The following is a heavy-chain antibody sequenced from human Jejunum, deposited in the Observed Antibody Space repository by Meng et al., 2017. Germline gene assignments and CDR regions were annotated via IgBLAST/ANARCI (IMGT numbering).Heavy chain of an antibody. J-gene: IGHJ4*02. CDR3: ARNGAYSADH. CDR2: IHHGGDT. Sequence: HVQLPESVPGLVNPSGTLSLTCAVSGASISSGYWWSWVRQPPGKGLEWIGEIHHGGDTNYNPSLKSRVTISVDKSNNQYSLRLTSVTAADTAMYYCARNGAYSADHWGQGTLVTVSS. V-gene: IGHV4-4*02. D-gene: IGHD2-15*01. CDR1: GASISSGYW.